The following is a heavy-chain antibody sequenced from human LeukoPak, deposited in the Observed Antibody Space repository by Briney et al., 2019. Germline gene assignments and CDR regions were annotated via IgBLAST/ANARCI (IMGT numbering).Heavy chain of an antibody. CDR1: GFSISNYA. CDR2: ISTTGGST. V-gene: IGHV3-64D*06. J-gene: IGHJ4*02. D-gene: IGHD5-18*01. CDR3: VKGWIQAVGNFC. Sequence: ASLRLSCSASGFSISNYAMHWVRQSPGKGPEYVSAISTTGGSTYYADSVKGRFTISRDNSKNTLYLQMSSLTAEDTAVYYCVKGWIQAVGNFCWGQGSLVTVSS.